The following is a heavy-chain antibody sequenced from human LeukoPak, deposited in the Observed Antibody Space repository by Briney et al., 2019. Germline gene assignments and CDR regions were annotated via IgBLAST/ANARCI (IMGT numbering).Heavy chain of an antibody. Sequence: AGGSLRLSCAASGFTFSNARMNWVRQAPGKGLEWVGRIKSKTDGGTTDYAAPVKGRFTISRDDSKNTLYLQMNSLKTEDTAVYYCTTDNIVLINSRFDYWGQGTLVTVSS. CDR2: IKSKTDGGTT. CDR1: GFTFSNAR. V-gene: IGHV3-15*01. D-gene: IGHD2-8*01. J-gene: IGHJ4*02. CDR3: TTDNIVLINSRFDY.